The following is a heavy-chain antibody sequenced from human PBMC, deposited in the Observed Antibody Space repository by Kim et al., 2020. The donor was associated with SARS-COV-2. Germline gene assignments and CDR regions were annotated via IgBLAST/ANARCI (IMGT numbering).Heavy chain of an antibody. CDR3: AREGVITFGGVIVGNGMDV. D-gene: IGHD3-16*02. J-gene: IGHJ6*02. CDR2: IYSGGST. Sequence: GGSLRLSCAASGFTVSSNYMSWVRQAPGKGLEWVSVIYSGGSTYYADSVKGRFTISRDNSKNTLYLQMNSLRDEDTAVYYCAREGVITFGGVIVGNGMDVWGQETTVTVSS. CDR1: GFTVSSNY. V-gene: IGHV3-53*01.